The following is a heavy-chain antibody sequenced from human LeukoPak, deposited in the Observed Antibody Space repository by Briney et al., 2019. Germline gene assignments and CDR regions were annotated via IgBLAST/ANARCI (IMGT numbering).Heavy chain of an antibody. CDR1: GYTFANYA. J-gene: IGHJ4*02. V-gene: IGHV7-4-1*02. D-gene: IGHD3-10*01. Sequence: SVKVSCKASGYTFANYAINWVRQAPGQGLEWMGWITTDTGNPTYAQGFTGRFVFSLDTSVSTAYLQISNLKAEDTAVHYCARVESRHYYGSAGGVWGQGTLVTVSS. CDR3: ARVESRHYYGSAGGV. CDR2: ITTDTGNP.